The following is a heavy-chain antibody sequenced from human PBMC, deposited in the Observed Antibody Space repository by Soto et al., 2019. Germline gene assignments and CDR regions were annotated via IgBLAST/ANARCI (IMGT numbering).Heavy chain of an antibody. J-gene: IGHJ4*02. CDR3: ALSLVPAAILYYFDY. CDR1: GFTFSSYA. Sequence: QVQLVESGGGVVQPGRSLRLSCAASGFTFSSYAMHWVRQAPGKGLEWVAVISYDGSNKYYADSVKGPFTISRDNSKNTLYPQMTSLRAQDTAVYYCALSLVPAAILYYFDYWGQGTLVTVSS. CDR2: ISYDGSNK. V-gene: IGHV3-30-3*01. D-gene: IGHD2-2*01.